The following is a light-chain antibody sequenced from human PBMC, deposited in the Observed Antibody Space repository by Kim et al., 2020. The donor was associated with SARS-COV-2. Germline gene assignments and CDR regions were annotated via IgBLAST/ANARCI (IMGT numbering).Light chain of an antibody. J-gene: IGKJ1*01. Sequence: TLSLSPGESATLSCRSSQSVSSSYLAWYQQKPGQAPRLLIYGASSRATGIPDRFSGSGSGTDFTLTISRLEPEDFAAYYCQHPGTFGQGTKVDIK. V-gene: IGKV3-20*01. CDR1: QSVSSSY. CDR2: GAS. CDR3: QHPGT.